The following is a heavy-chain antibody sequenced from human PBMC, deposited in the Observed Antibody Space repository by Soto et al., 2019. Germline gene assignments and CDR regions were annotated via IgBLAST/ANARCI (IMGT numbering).Heavy chain of an antibody. CDR2: ISDDGSTT. V-gene: IGHV3-74*01. D-gene: IGHD1-1*01. CDR3: TRGPRVSSTGTGAH. CDR1: GFTFSAYW. J-gene: IGHJ4*02. Sequence: GGSLRLSCEVSGFTFSAYWMHWVRQVPGKGLIWVSRISDDGSTTTYADSVKGRFTISRDNAKNTLYLQMNSLRADDTGLYYCTRGPRVSSTGTGAHWGQGTLVTVS.